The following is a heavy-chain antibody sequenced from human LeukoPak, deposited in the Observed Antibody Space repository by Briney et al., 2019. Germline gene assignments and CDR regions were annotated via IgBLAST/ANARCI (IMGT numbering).Heavy chain of an antibody. CDR2: ISYDGSNK. J-gene: IGHJ4*02. D-gene: IGHD2-21*02. Sequence: GRSLRLSCAASGFTFSSYATHWVRQAPGKGLEWVAVISYDGSNKYYADSVKGRFTISRDNSKNTLYLQMNSLRAEDTAVYYCARGIVVVTAILDYWGQGTLVTVSS. CDR1: GFTFSSYA. V-gene: IGHV3-30*04. CDR3: ARGIVVVTAILDY.